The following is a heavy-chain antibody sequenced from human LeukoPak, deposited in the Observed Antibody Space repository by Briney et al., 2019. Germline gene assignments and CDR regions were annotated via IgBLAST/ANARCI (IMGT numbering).Heavy chain of an antibody. Sequence: GGSLRLSCAASGFTFRNYAMSWVRQAPGKGLEWVSYISDSGRTIYYADSVKGRFTISRDNAKNSLYLQMNSLRAEDTAVYYCARRYDFWDYWGQGTLVTVSS. CDR2: ISDSGRTI. CDR3: ARRYDFWDY. J-gene: IGHJ4*02. V-gene: IGHV3-48*03. CDR1: GFTFRNYA. D-gene: IGHD3-3*01.